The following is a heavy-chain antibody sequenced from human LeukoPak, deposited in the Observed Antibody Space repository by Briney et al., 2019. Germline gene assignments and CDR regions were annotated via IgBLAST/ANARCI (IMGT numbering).Heavy chain of an antibody. Sequence: GGSLRLSCAASGFTVSSNYMSWVRQAPGKGLEWVSVIYSGGRTYYADSVKGRLTISRDNSKNTLYLQMNSLRAEDTAVYYCARESNSGYYLSYWGQGTLVTVSS. J-gene: IGHJ4*02. CDR3: ARESNSGYYLSY. CDR2: IYSGGRT. V-gene: IGHV3-66*01. CDR1: GFTVSSNY. D-gene: IGHD3-22*01.